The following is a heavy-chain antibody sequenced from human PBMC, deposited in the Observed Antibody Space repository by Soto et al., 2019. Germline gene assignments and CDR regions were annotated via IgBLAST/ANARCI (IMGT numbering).Heavy chain of an antibody. V-gene: IGHV1-18*01. CDR3: ARERQYEPLLY. J-gene: IGHJ4*02. CDR2: VSAYNRNT. Sequence: QVQLVQSGVEVKKPGASVKVSCQASGYTFTNYGITWLRQAPGQGLEWMGWVSAYNRNTNYAQRFQDRVTMTTDTSTRTAYMELRNIKSDDTAIYFWARERQYEPLLYWGQGTLVTVSS. CDR1: GYTFTNYG. D-gene: IGHD2-2*01.